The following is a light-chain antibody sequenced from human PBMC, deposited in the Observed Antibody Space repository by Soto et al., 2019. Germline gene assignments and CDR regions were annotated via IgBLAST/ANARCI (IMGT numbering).Light chain of an antibody. CDR1: QSVSSY. V-gene: IGKV3-11*01. Sequence: EIVLTQSPATLSLSPGERATLSCRASQSVSSYLAWYQQKPGQAPMLLIYDSSNRATGIPARFSGSGSGTDFTLTISSLEPEDFAVYYCQQSSNWITFGQGTRLEIK. CDR2: DSS. CDR3: QQSSNWIT. J-gene: IGKJ5*01.